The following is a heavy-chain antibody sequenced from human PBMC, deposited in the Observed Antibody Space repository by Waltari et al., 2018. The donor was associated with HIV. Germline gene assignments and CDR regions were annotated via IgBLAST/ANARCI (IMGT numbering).Heavy chain of an antibody. Sequence: EVQLVESGGGLVRPGGSLRLSCAASGFRFRDYNMNWVRQGPGKGLEWVASIGRLQNFRQYADSVKGRVTVSRDNAKNSLYLQMNSLTAEDTAVYYCARGPTSGWSWFDPWGQGTLVTVSS. CDR3: ARGPTSGWSWFDP. CDR2: IGRLQNFR. J-gene: IGHJ5*02. CDR1: GFRFRDYN. D-gene: IGHD6-19*01. V-gene: IGHV3-21*01.